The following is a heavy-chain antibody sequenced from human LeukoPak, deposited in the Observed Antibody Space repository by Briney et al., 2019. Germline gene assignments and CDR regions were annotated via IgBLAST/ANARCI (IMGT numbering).Heavy chain of an antibody. V-gene: IGHV3-30*04. D-gene: IGHD6-19*01. CDR3: AREGYSSGYLDY. J-gene: IGHJ4*02. Sequence: GGSLRLSCAASGFTFSSYAMHWVRQAPGKGLEGVAVISYDGSNKYYADSVKGRFTISRDNSKNTLYLQMNSLRAEDTAVYYCAREGYSSGYLDYWGQGTLVTVSS. CDR2: ISYDGSNK. CDR1: GFTFSSYA.